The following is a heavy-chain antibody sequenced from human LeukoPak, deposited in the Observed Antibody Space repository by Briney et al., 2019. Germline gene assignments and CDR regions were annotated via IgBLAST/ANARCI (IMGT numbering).Heavy chain of an antibody. Sequence: GGSLRLSCAASGFTFDDYAMHWVRQAPGKGLEWVSGISWNSGSIGYADSVKGRFTISRDNAKNSLYLQMNSLRAEDTAVYYCARLSSSWYYYYYGMDVWGQGTTVTVSS. CDR3: ARLSSSWYYYYYGMDV. CDR1: GFTFDDYA. V-gene: IGHV3-9*01. D-gene: IGHD6-13*01. CDR2: ISWNSGSI. J-gene: IGHJ6*02.